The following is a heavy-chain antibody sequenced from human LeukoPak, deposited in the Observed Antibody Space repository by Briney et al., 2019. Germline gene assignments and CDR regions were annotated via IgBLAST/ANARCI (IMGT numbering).Heavy chain of an antibody. CDR3: ARGGFDTSGWLDY. CDR2: ISSSTRTI. CDR1: GFIFSAYS. J-gene: IGHJ4*02. D-gene: IGHD6-19*01. Sequence: GGSLRLSCAASGFIFSAYSMNWVRQAPGKGLEWVSYISSSTRTIYYTDSVKGRFTISRDNAKNSLYLQMNSLRAEDTAVYYCARGGFDTSGWLDYWGQGTLVTASS. V-gene: IGHV3-48*01.